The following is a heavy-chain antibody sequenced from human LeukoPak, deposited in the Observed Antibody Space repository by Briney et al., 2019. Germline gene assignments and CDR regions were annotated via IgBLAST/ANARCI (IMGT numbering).Heavy chain of an antibody. Sequence: SETQSLTCTVSGGSISSCDYYWSWIRQPPGKGLEWIGYIYYSGSTYYNPSLKSRVTISVDKSKNQFSLKLSSVTAADTAVYYCARAKLITMIVVVLDYWGQGTLVSVSS. CDR3: ARAKLITMIVVVLDY. CDR1: GGSISSCDYY. D-gene: IGHD3-22*01. CDR2: IYYSGST. J-gene: IGHJ4*02. V-gene: IGHV4-30-4*01.